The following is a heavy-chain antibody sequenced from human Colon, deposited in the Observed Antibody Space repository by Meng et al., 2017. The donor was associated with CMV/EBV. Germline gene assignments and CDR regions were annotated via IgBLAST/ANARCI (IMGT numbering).Heavy chain of an antibody. V-gene: IGHV4-59*01. CDR2: VFYTGSP. J-gene: IGHJ5*02. CDR3: ARKTLLAGPLDL. D-gene: IGHD3-3*02. CDR1: GGSIRNYY. Sequence: GSLRLSCSVSGGSIRNYYWTWVRQPPGKGLEWLGYVFYTGSPSYNSSLGSRITISVDKSNNQVSLELTAVTAADTAVYYCARKTLLAGPLDLWGQGTLVTVSS.